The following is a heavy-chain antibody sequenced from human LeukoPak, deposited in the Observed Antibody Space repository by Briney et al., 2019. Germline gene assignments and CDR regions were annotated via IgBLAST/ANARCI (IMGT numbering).Heavy chain of an antibody. J-gene: IGHJ4*02. Sequence: SETLSLTCAVYGGSFSGYYWSWIRQPPGKGLEWIGEINHSGSTNYNPSLKGRVTISVDTSKNQFSLKLSSVTAADTAVYYCARIFYGDHDFDYWGQGTLVTVSS. CDR1: GGSFSGYY. D-gene: IGHD4-17*01. CDR3: ARIFYGDHDFDY. CDR2: INHSGST. V-gene: IGHV4-34*01.